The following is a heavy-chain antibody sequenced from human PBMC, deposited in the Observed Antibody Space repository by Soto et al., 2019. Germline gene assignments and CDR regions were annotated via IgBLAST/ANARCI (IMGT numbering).Heavy chain of an antibody. V-gene: IGHV3-23*01. CDR3: AKRHCSGGSCYSGSFDY. D-gene: IGHD2-15*01. J-gene: IGHJ4*02. CDR2: ILHIGDSA. CDR1: GFSFSANA. Sequence: TGGSLRLSCVASGFSFSANAMTWVRQAPGKGLEWVSSILHIGDSAYYADSVKGRFTISRDNSKSTLYLQMNSLRAEDTAVYYCAKRHCSGGSCYSGSFDYWGQGTLVTVSS.